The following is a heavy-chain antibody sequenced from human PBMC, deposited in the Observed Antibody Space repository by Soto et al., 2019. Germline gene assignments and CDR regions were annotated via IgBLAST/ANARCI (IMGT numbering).Heavy chain of an antibody. V-gene: IGHV1-69*04. CDR1: GGTFSSYT. D-gene: IGHD6-19*01. Sequence: GASVKVSCKASGGTFSSYTISWVRQAPGQGLEWMGRIIPILGIANYAQKFQGRVTITADKSTSTAYMELSSLRSEDTAVYSCARDGGASSGGYREKAVWGRGKRVTVSS. J-gene: IGHJ1*01. CDR3: ARDGGASSGGYREKAV. CDR2: IIPILGIA.